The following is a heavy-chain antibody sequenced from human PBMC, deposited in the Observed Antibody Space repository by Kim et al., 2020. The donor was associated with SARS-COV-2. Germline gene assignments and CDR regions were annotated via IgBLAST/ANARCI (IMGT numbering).Heavy chain of an antibody. CDR2: INPNSGGT. D-gene: IGHD1-26*01. Sequence: ASVKVSCKASGYTFTGYYMHWVRQAPGQGLEWMGRINPNSGGTNYAQKFQGRVTMTRDTSISTAYMELSRLRFDDTAVYYCARDRRGLVGADVDYWGQGTLVTVSS. V-gene: IGHV1-2*06. J-gene: IGHJ4*02. CDR1: GYTFTGYY. CDR3: ARDRRGLVGADVDY.